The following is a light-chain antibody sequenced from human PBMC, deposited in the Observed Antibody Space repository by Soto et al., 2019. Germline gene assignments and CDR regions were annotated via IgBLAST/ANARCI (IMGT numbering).Light chain of an antibody. CDR2: GQS. CDR1: QSVNLNY. Sequence: EIVLTQSPGTLYLSPGERATLSCRASQSVNLNYLAWYEQRPGQAPRLLIYGQSRRASGIPDRFSGGGSGTDFTLTISRLEPEDFAVYYCQQFGGFPYTFGQGTRLEIK. V-gene: IGKV3-20*01. J-gene: IGKJ5*01. CDR3: QQFGGFPYT.